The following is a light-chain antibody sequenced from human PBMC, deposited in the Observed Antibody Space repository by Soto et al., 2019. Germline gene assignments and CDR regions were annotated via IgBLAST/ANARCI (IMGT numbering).Light chain of an antibody. CDR3: QTWDTGIGVV. CDR2: LNSDGRH. J-gene: IGLJ2*01. Sequence: QPVLTQSPSASASLGASVKLTCTLSSGHSTYAIAWHQQQPEKGPRYLMNLNSDGRHSKGDGIPDRFSGSTSGAERYLTISSLQSEDEADYYCQTWDTGIGVVLGGGTKLTVL. CDR1: SGHSTYA. V-gene: IGLV4-69*02.